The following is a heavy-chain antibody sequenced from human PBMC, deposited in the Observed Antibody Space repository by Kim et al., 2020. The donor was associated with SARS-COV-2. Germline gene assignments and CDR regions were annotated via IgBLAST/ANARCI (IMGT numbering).Heavy chain of an antibody. Sequence: SLKSRVTISVDTSKNQFSLKLSSVTAADTAVYYCARGLTMVRGYYYGMDVWGQGTTVTVSS. CDR3: ARGLTMVRGYYYGMDV. V-gene: IGHV4-34*01. J-gene: IGHJ6*02. D-gene: IGHD3-10*01.